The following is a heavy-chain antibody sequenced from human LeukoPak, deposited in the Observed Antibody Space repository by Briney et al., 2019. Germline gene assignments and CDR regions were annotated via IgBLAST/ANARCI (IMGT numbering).Heavy chain of an antibody. Sequence: GASVKVSCKASGYTFTGYYMHWVRQAPGQGLEWMGWINPNSGGTNYAQKFQGRVTMTRDTSISTAYMGLSRLRSDDTAVYYCAGKEGCRGGSCYSGGGGTFDYWGQGTLVTVSS. D-gene: IGHD2-15*01. J-gene: IGHJ4*02. CDR2: INPNSGGT. CDR1: GYTFTGYY. V-gene: IGHV1-2*02. CDR3: AGKEGCRGGSCYSGGGGTFDY.